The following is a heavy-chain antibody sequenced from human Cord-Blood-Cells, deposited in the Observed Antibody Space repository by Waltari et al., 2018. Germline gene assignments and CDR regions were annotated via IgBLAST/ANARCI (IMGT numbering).Heavy chain of an antibody. J-gene: IGHJ5*02. V-gene: IGHV1-2*02. CDR2: INPNSGGT. D-gene: IGHD6-13*01. CDR3: ARVLLWGGSSLSRDWFDP. CDR1: GYTFPGYY. Sequence: QVQLVQSGAEVQKPGASVKVSCKASGYTFPGYYMHWVRPAPGPGLEWMGWINPNSGGTNYAQKFQGRVTMTRDTSISTAYMELSRLRSDDTAVYYCARVLLWGGSSLSRDWFDPWGQGTLVTVSS.